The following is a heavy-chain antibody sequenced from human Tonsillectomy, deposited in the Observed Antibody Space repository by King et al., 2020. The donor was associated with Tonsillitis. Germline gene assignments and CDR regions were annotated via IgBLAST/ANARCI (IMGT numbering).Heavy chain of an antibody. CDR2: VYYNGST. D-gene: IGHD5-24*01. CDR1: GASIRSYY. Sequence: VQLVESGPGLVKPSETLSLTCNVSGASIRSYYWSWIRQPPGKGLEWIGYVYYNGSTNHNPSLKSRVTVSVDTSTNQLSLKLRSVTAADTAVYYCAGGVVRWLHLRLGGAFDIWGQGTMVTVSS. J-gene: IGHJ3*02. V-gene: IGHV4-59*01. CDR3: AGGVVRWLHLRLGGAFDI.